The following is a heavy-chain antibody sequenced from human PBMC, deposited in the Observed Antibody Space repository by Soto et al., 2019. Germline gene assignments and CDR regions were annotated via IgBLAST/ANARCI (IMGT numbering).Heavy chain of an antibody. Sequence: QVQLVESGGGVVQPGRSLRVSCAASGFIFTNYGMHWVRQAPGKGPEWVAVISSDGSTKYYADSVKGRFTISRDNSKNTLYLQMDSLRAEDTAVYYWTSNVQTGHWGQGTLVTVSS. V-gene: IGHV3-30*03. CDR2: ISSDGSTK. J-gene: IGHJ4*02. CDR3: TSNVQTGH. CDR1: GFIFTNYG. D-gene: IGHD1-1*01.